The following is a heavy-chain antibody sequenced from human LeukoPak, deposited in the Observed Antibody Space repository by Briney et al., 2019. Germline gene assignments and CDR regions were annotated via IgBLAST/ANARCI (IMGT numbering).Heavy chain of an antibody. CDR2: INSDGSST. CDR1: GFTFSNYA. CDR3: AKVEYSSGWFQEEYYFDY. D-gene: IGHD6-19*01. Sequence: PGGSLRLSCAASGFTFSNYAMSWVRQAPGKGLVWVSRINSDGSSTSYADSVKGRFTISRDNAKNTLYLQMNSLRAEDTAVYYCAKVEYSSGWFQEEYYFDYWGQGTLVTVSS. V-gene: IGHV3-74*01. J-gene: IGHJ4*02.